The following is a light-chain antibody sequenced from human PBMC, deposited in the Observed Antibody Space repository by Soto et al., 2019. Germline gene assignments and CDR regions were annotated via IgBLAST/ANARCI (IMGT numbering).Light chain of an antibody. Sequence: QSALTQPASVSGSPGQSITISCTGTSSDVGGYNYVSWYQHHPGKAPKLMIYEVSYRPSGFSNRFSGSKSGNTASLTISGLQAEDEADYYCSSYTSSSTLLFGGGTKLTVL. CDR2: EVS. J-gene: IGLJ2*01. CDR1: SSDVGGYNY. V-gene: IGLV2-14*01. CDR3: SSYTSSSTLL.